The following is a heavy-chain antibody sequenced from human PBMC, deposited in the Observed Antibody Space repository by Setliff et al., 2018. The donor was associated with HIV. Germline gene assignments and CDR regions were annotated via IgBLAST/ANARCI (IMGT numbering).Heavy chain of an antibody. CDR3: ARHVTVVAYFETLAGSFNY. V-gene: IGHV4-39*01. Sequence: LSLTCTVSGGSISSGTYYWGWIRQPPGKGLEYIGTMYYSGSTYYNPSLRSRVTISVDTSKNHISLRLSSVPASDTAVYYCARHVTVVAYFETLAGSFNYWGQGTLVTVSS. CDR1: GGSISSGTYY. J-gene: IGHJ4*02. CDR2: MYYSGST. D-gene: IGHD2-21*01.